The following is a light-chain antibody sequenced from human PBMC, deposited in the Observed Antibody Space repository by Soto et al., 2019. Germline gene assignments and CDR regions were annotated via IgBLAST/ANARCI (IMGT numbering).Light chain of an antibody. CDR2: GAS. CDR1: QSVGTY. V-gene: IGKV3-20*01. CDR3: QQYVSIPLT. J-gene: IGKJ4*01. Sequence: EIVLTQSPGTLSLSPGYRSTLSCRASQSVGTYLAWYQQKPGQAPRLLIYGASSRATGIPDRFSGSGSGTDFTLTISRLEPEDFAVYYCQQYVSIPLTFGGGTKVDIK.